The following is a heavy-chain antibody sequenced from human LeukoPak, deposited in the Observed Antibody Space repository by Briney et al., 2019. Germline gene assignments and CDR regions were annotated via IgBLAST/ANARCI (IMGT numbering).Heavy chain of an antibody. Sequence: GASVKVSCKTSGGTSRYAISWVRQAPGQGLEWMGRIIPIFGTTSYAQKFQGRLTMTADESTTTGYIELHSLRSEDTAVYYCARGKVPGGLIAAAGIHFDYWGQGTLVTVSS. D-gene: IGHD6-13*01. J-gene: IGHJ4*02. CDR2: IIPIFGTT. CDR1: GGTSRYA. V-gene: IGHV1-69*13. CDR3: ARGKVPGGLIAAAGIHFDY.